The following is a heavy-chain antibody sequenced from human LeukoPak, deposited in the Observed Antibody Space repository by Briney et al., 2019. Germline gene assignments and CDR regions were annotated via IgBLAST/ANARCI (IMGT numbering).Heavy chain of an antibody. CDR3: AKVGYSRSPNWFDP. CDR1: GSTFTSYY. V-gene: IGHV1-46*01. D-gene: IGHD6-13*01. Sequence: ASVKLSCKASGSTFTSYYMHWVRQAPGQGLGWMGIINLSGGSTSYAQKFQGRVTMTRDTSTSTVYMELSSLRSEDTGVYYCAKVGYSRSPNWFDPWGQGTLVTVSS. J-gene: IGHJ5*02. CDR2: INLSGGST.